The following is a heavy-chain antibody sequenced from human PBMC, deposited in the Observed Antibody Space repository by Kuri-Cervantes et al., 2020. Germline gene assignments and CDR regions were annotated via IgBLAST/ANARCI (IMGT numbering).Heavy chain of an antibody. CDR3: ARDRGSSWYGLGYFDL. CDR2: INWNGGST. Sequence: GESLKISCAASGFTFDDYGMSWVRQAPGKGLEWVSGINWNGGSTGYADSVKGRFTISRDNAKNTLYLQMNSLRAEDTAVYYCARDRGSSWYGLGYFDLWGRGTLVTVSS. J-gene: IGHJ2*01. V-gene: IGHV3-20*04. CDR1: GFTFDDYG. D-gene: IGHD6-13*01.